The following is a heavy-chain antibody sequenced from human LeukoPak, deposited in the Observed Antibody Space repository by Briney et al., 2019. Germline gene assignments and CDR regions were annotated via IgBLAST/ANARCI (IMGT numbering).Heavy chain of an antibody. Sequence: ASVMVSCKASGYTFSSYGISWVRQAPGQGLEWMGWISVYDGNTNYAQKVQDRVTMTTDTSTSTAYMELRSLRFDDTAVCYCARWGEYCSGGSCLVTDSWGQGTLVTVSS. V-gene: IGHV1-18*01. CDR1: GYTFSSYG. D-gene: IGHD2-15*01. CDR3: ARWGEYCSGGSCLVTDS. J-gene: IGHJ4*02. CDR2: ISVYDGNT.